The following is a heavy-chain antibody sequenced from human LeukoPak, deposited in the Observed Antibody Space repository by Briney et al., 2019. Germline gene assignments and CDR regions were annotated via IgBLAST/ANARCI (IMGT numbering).Heavy chain of an antibody. CDR2: LSGSGTTT. Sequence: GGSLRLSCAASGFTFSTYVMTWVRQAPGKGLEWASGLSGSGTTTYYADSVKGRFSISRDNSKNTLYLQMNSLRAEDTAVYYCVKGGGSDYWGQGTLFTVSS. J-gene: IGHJ4*02. V-gene: IGHV3-23*01. CDR1: GFTFSTYV. CDR3: VKGGGSDY. D-gene: IGHD3-16*01.